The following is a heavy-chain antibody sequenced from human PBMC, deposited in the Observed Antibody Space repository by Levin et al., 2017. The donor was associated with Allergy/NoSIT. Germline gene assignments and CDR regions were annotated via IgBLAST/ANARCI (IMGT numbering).Heavy chain of an antibody. Sequence: GGSPRLSCAASGFRFSSYGMHWVRQAPGKGLEWVAFIWHDGSSTYYADSVKGRFTISRDNSKNTLYLQMNSLRGEDTALYYCARIPGSPTQLEVLSDAFDVWGQGTVVTVSS. J-gene: IGHJ3*01. V-gene: IGHV3-33*01. CDR2: IWHDGSST. CDR1: GFRFSSYG. D-gene: IGHD1-7*01. CDR3: ARIPGSPTQLEVLSDAFDV.